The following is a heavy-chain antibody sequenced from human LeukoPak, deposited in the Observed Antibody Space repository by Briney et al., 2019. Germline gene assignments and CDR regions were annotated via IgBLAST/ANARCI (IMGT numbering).Heavy chain of an antibody. V-gene: IGHV4-39*07. CDR3: ARCKDYYVSGSYYKTFDY. Sequence: SETLSLTCTVSGDSISSSSYYWGWIRQPSGKGLEWIGSIPYSGSTYYNPSLKSRVTISVDTSKNQFSLKLSSVTAADTAVYYCARCKDYYVSGSYYKTFDYWGQGTLVTVSS. CDR2: IPYSGST. D-gene: IGHD3-10*01. J-gene: IGHJ4*02. CDR1: GDSISSSSYY.